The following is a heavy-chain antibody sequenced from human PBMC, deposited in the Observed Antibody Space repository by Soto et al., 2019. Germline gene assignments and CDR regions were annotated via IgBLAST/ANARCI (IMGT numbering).Heavy chain of an antibody. Sequence: QVRLQESGPGLVKPSETLSLTCTVSGGSISSYYWSWIRQPPGKGLEWIGYMYNTGSTIYNPSLKSRVTISVDPSKNKFALTLNSVTAADTAVYYCARDLWGYCGADCYPLDVWGQGTTVTVSS. CDR1: GGSISSYY. V-gene: IGHV4-59*01. D-gene: IGHD2-21*02. CDR3: ARDLWGYCGADCYPLDV. CDR2: MYNTGST. J-gene: IGHJ6*02.